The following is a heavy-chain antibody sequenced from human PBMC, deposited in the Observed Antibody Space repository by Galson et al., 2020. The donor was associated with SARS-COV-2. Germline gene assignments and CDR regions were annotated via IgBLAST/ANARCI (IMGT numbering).Heavy chain of an antibody. CDR2: IWYDGSNK. CDR3: DMNDIGYYYYMDV. J-gene: IGHJ6*03. CDR1: GFTFSTYG. Sequence: GGSLRLSCAASAASGFTFSTYGMPWVRQAPGKGLEWVAVIWYDGSNKYYADSVKGRFTISRDNAKNTLYLQMNSLRAEDTALYYWDMNDIGYYYYMDVWGKGTTVTVSS. V-gene: IGHV3-33*01. D-gene: IGHD1-1*01.